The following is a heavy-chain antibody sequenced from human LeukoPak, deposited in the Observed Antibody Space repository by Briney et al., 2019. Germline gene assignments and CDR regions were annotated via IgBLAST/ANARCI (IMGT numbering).Heavy chain of an antibody. D-gene: IGHD3-22*01. J-gene: IGHJ4*02. Sequence: GSLRLSCTGSGFTFSSYWMSWIRQPPGKGLEWIGSIYYSGSTYYNPSLKSRVTISVDTSKNQFSLKLSSVTAADTAVYYCARHPISGYYYFDYWGQGTLVTVSS. V-gene: IGHV4-39*01. CDR3: ARHPISGYYYFDY. CDR1: GFTFSSYW. CDR2: IYYSGST.